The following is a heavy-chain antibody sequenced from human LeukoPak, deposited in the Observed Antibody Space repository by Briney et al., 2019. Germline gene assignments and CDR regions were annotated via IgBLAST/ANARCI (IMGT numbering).Heavy chain of an antibody. J-gene: IGHJ6*02. V-gene: IGHV3-48*01. Sequence: PGGSLRLSCAASGFRFGGNHMNWVRQAPGKGLEWVSYISSSSINIYYADSVKGRFTISRDNAKNSLYLQMNSLRAEDTAVYYCALYYYYYYGMDVWGQGTTVTVSS. CDR3: ALYYYYYYGMDV. CDR1: GFRFGGNH. D-gene: IGHD2-8*01. CDR2: ISSSSINI.